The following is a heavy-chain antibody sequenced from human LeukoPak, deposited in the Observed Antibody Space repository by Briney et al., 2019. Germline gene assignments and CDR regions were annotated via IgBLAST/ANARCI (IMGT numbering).Heavy chain of an antibody. Sequence: PGGSLRLSCAASGFTFSSYSMNWVRQAPGKGLEWVSYISSSSSTIYYADSVKGRFTISRDNSKNTLYLQMNSLRAEDTAVYYCAKDRQWLVRYYYGMDVWGQGTTATVSS. CDR3: AKDRQWLVRYYYGMDV. J-gene: IGHJ6*02. V-gene: IGHV3-48*01. CDR1: GFTFSSYS. D-gene: IGHD6-19*01. CDR2: ISSSSSTI.